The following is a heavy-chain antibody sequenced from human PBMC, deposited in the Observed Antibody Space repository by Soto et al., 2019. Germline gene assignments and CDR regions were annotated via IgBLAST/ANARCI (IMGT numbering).Heavy chain of an antibody. CDR2: IYYSGST. V-gene: IGHV4-59*08. D-gene: IGHD2-2*01. J-gene: IGHJ5*02. Sequence: SETLSLTCTVSGGSISSYYWSWIRQPPRKGLEWIGYIYYSGSTNYNPSLKSRVTISVDTSKNQFSLKLSSVTAADTAVYYCARATIVLVPAAMVSHWFDPWGQGTLVTVSS. CDR3: ARATIVLVPAAMVSHWFDP. CDR1: GGSISSYY.